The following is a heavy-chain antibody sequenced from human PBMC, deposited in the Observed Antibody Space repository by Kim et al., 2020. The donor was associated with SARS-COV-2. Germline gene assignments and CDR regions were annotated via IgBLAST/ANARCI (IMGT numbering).Heavy chain of an antibody. D-gene: IGHD2-15*01. Sequence: GGSLRLSCAASGFTFRTYSFHWVRQTPVGGLEWVSYISLDRLTIYYTDSVKGRFTISRDNGKSSLFLQMSSLRNEDTAMYYCVRDNGGNFDHWGQGTLVT. CDR1: GFTFRTYS. J-gene: IGHJ4*02. V-gene: IGHV3-48*02. CDR3: VRDNGGNFDH. CDR2: ISLDRLTI.